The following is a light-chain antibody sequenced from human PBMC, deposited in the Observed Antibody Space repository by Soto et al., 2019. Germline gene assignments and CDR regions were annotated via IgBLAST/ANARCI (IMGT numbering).Light chain of an antibody. J-gene: IGLJ3*02. CDR1: SSDVGGYNF. Sequence: QSALTQPASVSGSPGQSITISCTGTSSDVGGYNFVSWYQQHPGKAPKLMIYEDSNRPSGVSNRFSGSKSGNTASLTISGLQAEDEADYYCSSYINSSTLVFGGGTKLTV. V-gene: IGLV2-14*01. CDR2: EDS. CDR3: SSYINSSTLV.